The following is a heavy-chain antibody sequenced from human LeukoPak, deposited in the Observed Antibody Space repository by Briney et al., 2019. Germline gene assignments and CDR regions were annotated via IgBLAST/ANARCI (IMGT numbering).Heavy chain of an antibody. V-gene: IGHV4-39*01. Sequence: PSETLSLTCTVSGGSISNSTYYWGWIRQSPGKGLEWIGSIYYSGSTYYNPSLKSRVTISVDTSKNQFSLKLSSVTAADTGVYYCARQGPRTGSYNIPFDYWGQGTLVTVSS. CDR2: IYYSGST. J-gene: IGHJ4*02. CDR1: GGSISNSTYY. D-gene: IGHD3-10*01. CDR3: ARQGPRTGSYNIPFDY.